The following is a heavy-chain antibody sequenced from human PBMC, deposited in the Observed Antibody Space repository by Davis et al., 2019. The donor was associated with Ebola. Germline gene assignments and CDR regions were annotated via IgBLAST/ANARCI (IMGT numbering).Heavy chain of an antibody. CDR1: GGSISSSSYY. CDR2: IYYSGSP. J-gene: IGHJ6*02. D-gene: IGHD3-10*01. Sequence: SETLSLTCTVSGGSISSSSYYWSWIRQPPGKGLEWIGYIYYSGSPNYNPSPKSRVTISVDTSKNQFSLKLSSVTAADTAVYYCARAAGGGMDVWGQGTTVTVSS. CDR3: ARAAGGGMDV. V-gene: IGHV4-61*01.